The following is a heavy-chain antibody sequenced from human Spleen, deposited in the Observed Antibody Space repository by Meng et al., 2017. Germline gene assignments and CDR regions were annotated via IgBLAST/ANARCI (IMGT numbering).Heavy chain of an antibody. CDR2: IGHSGFT. J-gene: IGHJ5*02. Sequence: QLQLQESGPGLGKPSETLSLTCSGSGDSIISSDSYWGWIRQSPGKGLEWIGSIGHSGFTYYTPSLESRVTVSVDTSRSQFSLELTSVTAADTAVYYCVRSSGWVRTGFDPWGQGTLVTVSS. V-gene: IGHV4-39*01. CDR1: GDSIISSDSY. D-gene: IGHD6-19*01. CDR3: VRSSGWVRTGFDP.